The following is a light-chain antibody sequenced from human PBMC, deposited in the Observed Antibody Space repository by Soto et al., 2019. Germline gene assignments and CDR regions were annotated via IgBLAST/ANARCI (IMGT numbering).Light chain of an antibody. CDR1: TTDVGVYNF. CDR3: KSCASSTPEV. J-gene: IGLJ1*01. CDR2: EVS. V-gene: IGLV2-14*01. Sequence: QSVLTQPASVSGSPGQSITISCTGTTTDVGVYNFVSWYQHHPGKAPKLIIYEVSQRPSGVPSRFSGSKSGNTASLTVSGLQAADEADYYCKSCASSTPEVFGSGTKLTVL.